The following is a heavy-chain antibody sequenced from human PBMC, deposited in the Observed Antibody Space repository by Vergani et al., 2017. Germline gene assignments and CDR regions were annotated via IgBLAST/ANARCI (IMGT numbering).Heavy chain of an antibody. CDR2: ITSSGSYG. D-gene: IGHD1-7*01. J-gene: IGHJ6*03. CDR1: GFRLEDYA. CDR3: ARGANWNYFGSGYYMDV. Sequence: EVQLVESGGGLVQPGRSLRVSCAASGFRLEDYAMHWVRIVPGKGLEWVSSITSSGSYGYYADSVKGRFTISRDNAKNSLYLQMNSLRAEDTAVYYCARGANWNYFGSGYYMDVWGKGTTVTVSS. V-gene: IGHV3-21*01.